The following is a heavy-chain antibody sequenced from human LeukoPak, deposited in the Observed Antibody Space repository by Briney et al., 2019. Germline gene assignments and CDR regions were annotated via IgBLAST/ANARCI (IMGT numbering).Heavy chain of an antibody. CDR2: ISYDGSNK. Sequence: PGGSLRLSCAASGFTFSSYAMHWVRQAPGKGLEWVAVISYDGSNKYYADSVKGRFTISRDNSKNTLYLQMNSLRAEDTAVYYCARDREHPRLRFLEERGLDYWGQGTLVTVSS. V-gene: IGHV3-30-3*01. D-gene: IGHD3-3*01. J-gene: IGHJ4*02. CDR1: GFTFSSYA. CDR3: ARDREHPRLRFLEERGLDY.